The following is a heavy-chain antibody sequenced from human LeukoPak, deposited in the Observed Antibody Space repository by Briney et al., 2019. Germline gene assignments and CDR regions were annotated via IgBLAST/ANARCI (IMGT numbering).Heavy chain of an antibody. J-gene: IGHJ5*02. CDR2: INHSGST. V-gene: IGHV4-34*01. CDR1: GGSISSYY. CDR3: ARGGFDP. Sequence: SETLSLTCTVSGGSISSYYWSWIRQPPGQGLEWIGEINHSGSTNYNPSLKSRVTISVDTSKNQFSLKLSSVTAADTALYYCARGGFDPWGQGTLVTVSS.